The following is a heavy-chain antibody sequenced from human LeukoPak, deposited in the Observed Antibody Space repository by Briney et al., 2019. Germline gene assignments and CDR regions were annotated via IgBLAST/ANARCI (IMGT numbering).Heavy chain of an antibody. CDR3: ARVTDGGTGWFDP. V-gene: IGHV3-53*01. D-gene: IGHD4-23*01. CDR2: IYSGGST. J-gene: IGHJ5*02. CDR1: GFTVSSNY. Sequence: GGSLRLSCAASGFTVSSNYMSWVRQAPGKGLEWVSVIYSGGSTYYADSVKGRFTISRDNSKNTLYLQMNSLRAEDTAVYYGARVTDGGTGWFDPWGQGTLVTVSS.